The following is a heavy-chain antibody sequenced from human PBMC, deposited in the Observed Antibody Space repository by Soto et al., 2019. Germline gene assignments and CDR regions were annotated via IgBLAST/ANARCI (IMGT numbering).Heavy chain of an antibody. CDR1: GFSVSTSGVG. D-gene: IGHD2-21*01. CDR3: ANTAATGDSWESFDF. CDR2: MYWGNDK. V-gene: IGHV2-5*02. J-gene: IGHJ4*02. Sequence: QITLKESGPTLVKPTQTLTLTCTFSGFSVSTSGVGVGWFRQPPGQALEWLALMYWGNDKRYRPSLNSRLTITEDTSKNQVVLTMTNMDPADTGTYYCANTAATGDSWESFDFWGQGTLVTVS.